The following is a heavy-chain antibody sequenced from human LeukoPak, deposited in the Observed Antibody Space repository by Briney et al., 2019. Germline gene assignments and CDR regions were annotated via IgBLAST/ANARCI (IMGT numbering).Heavy chain of an antibody. V-gene: IGHV3-33*01. Sequence: GGPLRLSCAASGFTFSSYGMHWVRQAPGKGLEWVAFIWYDGSNKYYADSVKGRFTISRDNSKNTLFLQMNSLRAEDTAIYYCARAFTTTVTTATALGYWGQGTLVTVSS. D-gene: IGHD4-17*01. CDR1: GFTFSSYG. J-gene: IGHJ4*02. CDR2: IWYDGSNK. CDR3: ARAFTTTVTTATALGY.